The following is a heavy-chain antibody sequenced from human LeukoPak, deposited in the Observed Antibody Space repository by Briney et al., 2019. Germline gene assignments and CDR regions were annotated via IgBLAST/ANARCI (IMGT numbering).Heavy chain of an antibody. D-gene: IGHD5-12*01. CDR2: IIPIFGIA. CDR1: GGTFSNYA. Sequence: SVKVSCKASGGTFSNYAISWVRQAPGQGLEWMGRIIPIFGIANYAQKFQGRATITADKSTSTAYMELSSLRSEDTAVYYCARDPGYDSVYYYYGMDVWGQGTTVTVSS. V-gene: IGHV1-69*04. J-gene: IGHJ6*02. CDR3: ARDPGYDSVYYYYGMDV.